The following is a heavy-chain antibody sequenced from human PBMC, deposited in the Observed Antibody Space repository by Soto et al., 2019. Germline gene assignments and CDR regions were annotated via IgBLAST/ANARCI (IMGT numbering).Heavy chain of an antibody. CDR3: VKGAGWLQDVDY. V-gene: IGHV3-64D*08. CDR1: GFTFTDYP. D-gene: IGHD5-12*01. J-gene: IGHJ4*02. Sequence: EVQLVESGGGLVQPGGSLRLSCSASGFTFTDYPMYWVRQAPGKGLEYVSLISANGGSTHYADSVKGRFSISRDKSKNTLYLQMSSLRAEDTAVYYCVKGAGWLQDVDYWGQGTLVTVSS. CDR2: ISANGGST.